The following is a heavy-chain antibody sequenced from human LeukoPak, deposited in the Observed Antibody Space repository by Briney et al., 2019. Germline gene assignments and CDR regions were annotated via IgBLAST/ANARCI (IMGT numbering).Heavy chain of an antibody. CDR2: IWYDGSNK. J-gene: IGHJ5*02. D-gene: IGHD5-18*01. CDR1: GFTFSSYG. V-gene: IGHV3-33*06. Sequence: GGSLRLSCAASGFTFSSYGMHWVRQAPGTGLEWVAVIWYDGSNKYYADSVKGRFTISRDNSKNTLYLQMNSLRAEDTAVYYCAKDRSDGLVSMGYSHRFDPWGQGTLVTVSS. CDR3: AKDRSDGLVSMGYSHRFDP.